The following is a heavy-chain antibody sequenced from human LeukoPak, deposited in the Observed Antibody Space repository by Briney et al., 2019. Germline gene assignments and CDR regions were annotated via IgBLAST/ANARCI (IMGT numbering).Heavy chain of an antibody. J-gene: IGHJ6*02. Sequence: GGSLRLSCAASGFTFSSYEMNWVRQAPGKGLEWVSYISSSGSTIYYADSVTGRFTISRDNAKNSLYLQMNSLRAEDTAVYYCARGVVADYYYYYGMDVWGQGTTVTVSS. CDR1: GFTFSSYE. CDR2: ISSSGSTI. CDR3: ARGVVADYYYYYGMDV. V-gene: IGHV3-48*03. D-gene: IGHD2-15*01.